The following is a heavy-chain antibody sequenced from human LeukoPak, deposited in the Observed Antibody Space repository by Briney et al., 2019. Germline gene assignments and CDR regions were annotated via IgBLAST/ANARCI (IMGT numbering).Heavy chain of an antibody. CDR2: ITSSSSYT. J-gene: IGHJ4*02. CDR3: AKITGCYDSSGFY. V-gene: IGHV3-21*04. Sequence: GGSLRLSCAASGFTFSSYNMNWVRQAPGKGLEWVSSITSSSSYTFYADSVKGRFSISRDNSKNTLFLQMNSLRAEDTAVYYCAKITGCYDSSGFYWGQGTLVTVSS. D-gene: IGHD3-22*01. CDR1: GFTFSSYN.